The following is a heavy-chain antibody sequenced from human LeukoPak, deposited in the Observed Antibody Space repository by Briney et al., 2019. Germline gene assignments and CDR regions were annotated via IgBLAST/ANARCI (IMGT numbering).Heavy chain of an antibody. Sequence: GGSLRLSCAASGFTFSSYAMSWVRQAPGKGLEWVSAISGSGGSTYYADSVKGRFTISRDSSKNTLYLQMNSLRAEDTAVYYCAKLTDDYYYGMDVWGQGTTVTVSS. J-gene: IGHJ6*02. CDR3: AKLTDDYYYGMDV. V-gene: IGHV3-23*01. CDR1: GFTFSSYA. CDR2: ISGSGGST. D-gene: IGHD1-14*01.